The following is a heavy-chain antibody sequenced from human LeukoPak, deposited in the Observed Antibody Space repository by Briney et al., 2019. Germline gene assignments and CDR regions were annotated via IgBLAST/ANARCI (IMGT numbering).Heavy chain of an antibody. V-gene: IGHV3-7*01. Sequence: GGSLRLSCTASGFTFSHHWMTWVRQAPGKGLEWVANIKEDGSEKDYVDSVKGRFTISRDNGKNSLYLQMNSLRGEDTAVYYCARLNWNYADYWVQGTLVTVST. CDR2: IKEDGSEK. D-gene: IGHD3-3*01. CDR1: GFTFSHHW. CDR3: ARLNWNYADY. J-gene: IGHJ4*02.